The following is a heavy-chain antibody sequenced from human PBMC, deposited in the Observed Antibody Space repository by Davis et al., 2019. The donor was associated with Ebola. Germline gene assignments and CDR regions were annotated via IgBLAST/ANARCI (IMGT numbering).Heavy chain of an antibody. J-gene: IGHJ6*02. Sequence: GGSLRLSCAASGFTFSSYSMNWVRQAPGKGLEWVSAISGSGGSTYYADSVKGRFTISRDNSKNTRYLQMNSLRAEDTAVYYCAKGRGRSYYYGMDVWGQGTTVTVSS. V-gene: IGHV3-23*01. CDR3: AKGRGRSYYYGMDV. CDR1: GFTFSSYS. CDR2: ISGSGGST.